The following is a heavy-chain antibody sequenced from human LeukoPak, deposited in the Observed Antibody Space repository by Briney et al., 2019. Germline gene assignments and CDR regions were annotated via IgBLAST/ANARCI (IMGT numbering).Heavy chain of an antibody. D-gene: IGHD3-22*01. CDR1: GGSNSSSSYY. Sequence: SETLSLTCTVSGGSNSSSSYYWGWIRQPPGKGLEWIGSIYYSGSTYYNPSLKSRVTISVDTSKNQFSLKLSSVTAADTAVYYCARLHYYDSSGYYSNAFDIWGQGTMVTVSS. CDR2: IYYSGST. J-gene: IGHJ3*02. CDR3: ARLHYYDSSGYYSNAFDI. V-gene: IGHV4-39*01.